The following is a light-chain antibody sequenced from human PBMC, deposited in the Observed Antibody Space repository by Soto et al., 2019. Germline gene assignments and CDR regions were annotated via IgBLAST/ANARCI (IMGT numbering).Light chain of an antibody. CDR2: GVN. CDR1: TSNVGSYNF. J-gene: IGLJ1*01. Sequence: QSALTQPASVSGSPGQSITISCTGTTSNVGSYNFVSWYQQHPGKAPKLVIYGVNQRPSGVSDRLSGSKSGNTASLTISGLQAEDEADYYCCSYVTGNIRVFGSGTKVTVL. V-gene: IGLV2-23*02. CDR3: CSYVTGNIRV.